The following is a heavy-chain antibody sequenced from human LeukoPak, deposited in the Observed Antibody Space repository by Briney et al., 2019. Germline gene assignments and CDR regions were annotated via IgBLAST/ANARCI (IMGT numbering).Heavy chain of an antibody. CDR3: ARRGTAFDI. CDR1: GGSINSHY. V-gene: IGHV4-59*11. CDR2: IYYSGST. J-gene: IGHJ3*02. D-gene: IGHD3-16*01. Sequence: SETLSLTXTVSGGSINSHYWSWIRQSPGKGLEWIGYIYYSGSTNYNPSLKSRVTISLDTSKNHFSLKLTSVTAADTAMYYCARRGTAFDIWGQGTMVTVSS.